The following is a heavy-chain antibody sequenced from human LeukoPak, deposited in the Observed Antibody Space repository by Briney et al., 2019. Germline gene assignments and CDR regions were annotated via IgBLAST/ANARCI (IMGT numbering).Heavy chain of an antibody. CDR2: MNPNSGNT. Sequence: ASVKVSCKASGYTFTSYDINWVRQATGQGLEWMGYMNPNSGNTGYAQKFQGRVIITTNTSTSTAYMELSSLRSDDTAVYYCAREGSDYWGQGTLVTVSS. J-gene: IGHJ4*02. V-gene: IGHV1-8*01. CDR1: GYTFTSYD. CDR3: AREGSDY.